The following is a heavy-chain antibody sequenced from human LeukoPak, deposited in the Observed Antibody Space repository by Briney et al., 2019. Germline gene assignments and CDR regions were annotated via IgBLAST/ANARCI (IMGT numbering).Heavy chain of an antibody. D-gene: IGHD1-26*01. Sequence: ASVKVSCKASGYSFINYGVSWVRQAPGQGLEWMGWISADNGNTNYAQKLQGRVTMTTDTSTSTAYMELRSLRSDDTAVYYCGRDWSGSYSWARFCYYGMDVWGQGTTVTVSS. CDR1: GYSFINYG. V-gene: IGHV1-18*01. CDR2: ISADNGNT. J-gene: IGHJ6*02. CDR3: GRDWSGSYSWARFCYYGMDV.